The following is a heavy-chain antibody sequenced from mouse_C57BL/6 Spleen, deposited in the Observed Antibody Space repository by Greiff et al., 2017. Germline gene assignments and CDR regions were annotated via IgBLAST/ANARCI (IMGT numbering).Heavy chain of an antibody. CDR3: ARERSNYIDY. CDR2: IYPGDGDT. J-gene: IGHJ2*01. CDR1: GYAFSSSW. Sequence: AQLQQSGPELVKPGASVKISCKASGYAFSSSWMSWVKQRPGKGIEWIGRIYPGDGDTNYTGKFKGRHTLTADKSSSTADMQLSSLTSEDSAVYFCARERSNYIDYWGQGTIRRVSS. V-gene: IGHV1-82*01.